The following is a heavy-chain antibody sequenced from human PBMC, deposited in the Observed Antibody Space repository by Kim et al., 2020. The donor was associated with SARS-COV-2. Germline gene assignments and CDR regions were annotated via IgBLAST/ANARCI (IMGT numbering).Heavy chain of an antibody. CDR2: IIPIFGTA. Sequence: SVKVSCKASGGTFSSYAISWVRQAPGQGLEWMGGIIPIFGTANYAQKFQGRVTITADESTSTAYMELSSLRSEDTAVYYCARGGLQYTPGYYYYYMDVWGKGTTVTVSS. J-gene: IGHJ6*03. CDR3: ARGGLQYTPGYYYYYMDV. D-gene: IGHD4-4*01. V-gene: IGHV1-69*13. CDR1: GGTFSSYA.